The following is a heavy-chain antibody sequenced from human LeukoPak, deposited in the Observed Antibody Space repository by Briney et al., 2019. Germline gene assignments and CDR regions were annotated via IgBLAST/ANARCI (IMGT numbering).Heavy chain of an antibody. CDR2: ISWNSGSI. Sequence: PGGSLRLSCAASGFTFSSYEMSWVRQAPGKGLEWVSGISWNSGSIGYADSVKGRFTISRDNAKNSLYLQMNSLRAEDMALYYCAKEDSSGPFDYWGQGTLVTVSS. CDR3: AKEDSSGPFDY. J-gene: IGHJ4*02. D-gene: IGHD3-22*01. V-gene: IGHV3-9*03. CDR1: GFTFSSYE.